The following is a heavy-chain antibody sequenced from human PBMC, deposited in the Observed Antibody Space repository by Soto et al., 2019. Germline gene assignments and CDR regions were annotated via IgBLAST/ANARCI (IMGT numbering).Heavy chain of an antibody. CDR1: GYSISSGYY. CDR2: IYHSGST. Sequence: SETLSLTCAVSGYSISSGYYWGWIRQPPGKGLEWIGSIYHSGSTYYNPSLKSRVTISVDTSKNQFSLKLSSVTAADTAMYYCARGRGLTYYYGKNWFDPWGQGTLVTVSS. D-gene: IGHD3-10*01. J-gene: IGHJ5*02. V-gene: IGHV4-38-2*01. CDR3: ARGRGLTYYYGKNWFDP.